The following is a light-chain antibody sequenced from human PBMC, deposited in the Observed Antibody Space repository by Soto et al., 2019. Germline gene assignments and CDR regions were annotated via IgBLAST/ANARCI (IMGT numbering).Light chain of an antibody. Sequence: MTQSPATLSVSPGERATLSCRASQSVSSSLAWYQQKPGQAPRLLIYGASTRATGIPARFSGSGSGTEFTLTINSLQSEDFAVYYCQQYNNWWTFGQGTKVEIK. V-gene: IGKV3-15*01. CDR1: QSVSSS. J-gene: IGKJ1*01. CDR3: QQYNNWWT. CDR2: GAS.